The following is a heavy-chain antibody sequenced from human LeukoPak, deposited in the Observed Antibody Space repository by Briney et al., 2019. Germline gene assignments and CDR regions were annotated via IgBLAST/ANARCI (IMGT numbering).Heavy chain of an antibody. CDR1: GGSFSGYY. CDR3: ARRTAAFDI. D-gene: IGHD4-17*01. V-gene: IGHV4-34*01. CDR2: INHSGST. J-gene: IGHJ3*02. Sequence: SETLSLTCAVYGGSFSGYYWSWIRQPPGKGLEWIGEINHSGSTNYNPSLKSRVTISVDTSKNQFSLKLSSVTAADTAVYYCARRTAAFDIWGQGTMVTVSS.